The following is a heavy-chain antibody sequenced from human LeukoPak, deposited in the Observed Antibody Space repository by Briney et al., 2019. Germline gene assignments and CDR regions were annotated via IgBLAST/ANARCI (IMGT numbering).Heavy chain of an antibody. CDR2: ISAYNGNT. D-gene: IGHD3-22*01. J-gene: IGHJ4*02. Sequence: ASVKVSCKASGYTSTSYGISWVRQAPGQGLEWMGWISAYNGNTNYAQKLQGRVTMTTDTSTSTAYMELRSLRSDDTAVYYCARDLYYYDSSGYPDYWGQGTLVTVSS. CDR3: ARDLYYYDSSGYPDY. CDR1: GYTSTSYG. V-gene: IGHV1-18*01.